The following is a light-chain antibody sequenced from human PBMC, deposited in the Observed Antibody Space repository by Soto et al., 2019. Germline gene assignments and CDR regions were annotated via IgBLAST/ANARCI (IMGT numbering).Light chain of an antibody. CDR1: QSVSSAY. CDR2: GAS. CDR3: HQFGISPYA. V-gene: IGKV3-20*01. J-gene: IGKJ2*01. Sequence: DIVLTQSPGTLSLSPGERATLSCRASQSVSSAYILWFQQKPGQAPRLLIYGASYRAAGIPDRFGGSGSGTDFSLTITRLEPEDFADYYCHQFGISPYAFGQGTKLEIK.